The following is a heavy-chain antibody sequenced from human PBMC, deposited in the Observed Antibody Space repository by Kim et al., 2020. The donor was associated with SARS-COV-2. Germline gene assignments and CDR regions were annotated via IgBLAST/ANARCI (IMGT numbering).Heavy chain of an antibody. J-gene: IGHJ6*02. D-gene: IGHD3-22*01. CDR1: GFTFSIYG. CDR3: AKDAYYDSSGYYSYYHHGMDV. CDR2: ISGSGGNT. V-gene: IGHV3-23*01. Sequence: GGSLRLSCAASGFTFSIYGMHWVRQAPGKGLEWVSCISGSGGNTHYADSVKGRFTISRDNSKNTLYLQMESLRAEDTALYYCAKDAYYDSSGYYSYYHHGMDVWGQGTTVTVSS.